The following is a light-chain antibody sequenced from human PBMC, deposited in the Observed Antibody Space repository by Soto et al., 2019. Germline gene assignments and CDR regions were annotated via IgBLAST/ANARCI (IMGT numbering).Light chain of an antibody. J-gene: IGKJ1*01. CDR3: QQYNNWPPWT. CDR1: QSISTY. Sequence: DIPMTQSPSSLSASVGDRVTITCRASQSISTYLNWYRQXPGKAPXLLIFAASTLQSGVPSRFSGSGSGTEFTLTISSLQSEDSAVYTGQQYNNWPPWTFGQGTKVDIK. CDR2: AAS. V-gene: IGKV1-39*01.